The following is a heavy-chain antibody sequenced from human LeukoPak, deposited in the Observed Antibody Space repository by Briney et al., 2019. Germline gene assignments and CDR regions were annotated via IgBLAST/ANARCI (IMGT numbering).Heavy chain of an antibody. CDR3: ARDTTVSSGMQF. Sequence: SQTLSLTCTVSGGSISSCGYYWSWIRQPAGKALVWIGSIYISAINFNPSFKSRVAMSVDTSKNQFSLRLNSVTTADSAVYYCARDTTVSSGMQFWGQGTLVTVSS. CDR1: GGSISSCGYY. CDR2: IYISAI. D-gene: IGHD4-17*01. V-gene: IGHV4-61*02. J-gene: IGHJ4*02.